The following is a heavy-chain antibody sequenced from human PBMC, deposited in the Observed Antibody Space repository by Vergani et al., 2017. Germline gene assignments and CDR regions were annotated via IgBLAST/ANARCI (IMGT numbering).Heavy chain of an antibody. CDR2: IYYSGST. J-gene: IGHJ6*03. V-gene: IGHV4-59*01. D-gene: IGHD1-26*01. CDR3: ARADYGTSPYXQSSSGSYYSYYYYYMDV. Sequence: QVQLQESGPGLVKPSETLSLTCTVSGGSISSYYWRWIRQPPGKGLEWIGYIYYSGSTHYNPSLKSRVTISVDTSKNQVSRKLSSVTAADTAVDYCARADYGTSPYXQSSSGSYYSYYYYYMDVWGKGTTVTVSS. CDR1: GGSISSYY.